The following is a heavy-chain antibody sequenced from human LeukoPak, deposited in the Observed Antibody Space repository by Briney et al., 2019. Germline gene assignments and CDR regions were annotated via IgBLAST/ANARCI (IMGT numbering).Heavy chain of an antibody. J-gene: IGHJ6*02. CDR2: VNRDGSET. Sequence: GGSLRLSCAASGFTFSSYAMSWVRQTPGRGPEWVANVNRDGSETYYLDSVKGRFTISKDNAKNSLYLQMNSLRAEDTALYHCARNNGMDVWGQGTTVIVSS. V-gene: IGHV3-7*03. CDR3: ARNNGMDV. CDR1: GFTFSSYA.